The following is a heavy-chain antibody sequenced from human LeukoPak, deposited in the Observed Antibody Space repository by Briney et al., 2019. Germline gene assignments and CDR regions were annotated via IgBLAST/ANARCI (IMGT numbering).Heavy chain of an antibody. CDR1: GGSISSFY. CDR3: ARETLGLFEY. V-gene: IGHV4-4*08. CDR2: IFYSGST. J-gene: IGHJ4*02. Sequence: PSETLSLTCTVSGGSISSFYWGWIRQPPGKGLEWIGNIFYSGSTNYNTSLKNRVTISVDKSKSQFSLKLSSVTAADTAVYYCARETLGLFEYWGQGTLVTVSS.